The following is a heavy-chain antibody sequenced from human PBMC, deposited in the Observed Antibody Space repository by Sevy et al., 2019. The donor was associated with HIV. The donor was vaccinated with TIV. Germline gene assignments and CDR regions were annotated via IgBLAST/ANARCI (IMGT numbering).Heavy chain of an antibody. CDR2: ISHDGINE. Sequence: GGSLRLSCIGSGFSFSYYGIHWVRQAPGKGLDWVALISHDGINEYYTDAVKGRFTISRDNSKNTVYLEMNSLRNEDTAIYFCANAYSGSYSHSYLYALDVWGQGTTVTVSS. V-gene: IGHV3-30*18. CDR3: ANAYSGSYSHSYLYALDV. D-gene: IGHD1-26*01. J-gene: IGHJ6*02. CDR1: GFSFSYYG.